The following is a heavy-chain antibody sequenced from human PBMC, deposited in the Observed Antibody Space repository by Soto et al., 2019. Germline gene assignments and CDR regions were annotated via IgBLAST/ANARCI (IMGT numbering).Heavy chain of an antibody. CDR1: GGSFSYNY. CDR3: ARGTPFHNYAMDV. CDR2: ISHSGSI. Sequence: SETLSLTCGIYGGSFSYNYCTWVRQSPGKGLEWIGEISHSGSINYNPSLKTRVSISLDTAMNLFSLKLTSVTAADTAVYYCARGTPFHNYAMDVWGQGTTVTVSS. J-gene: IGHJ6*02. V-gene: IGHV4-34*01.